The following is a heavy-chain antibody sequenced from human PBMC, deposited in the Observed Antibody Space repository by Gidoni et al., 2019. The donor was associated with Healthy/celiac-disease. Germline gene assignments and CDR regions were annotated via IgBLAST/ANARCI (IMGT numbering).Heavy chain of an antibody. CDR1: GFPFSSYA. J-gene: IGHJ4*02. Sequence: QVQLVESGGGVVQPGRSLRLSCAASGFPFSSYAMHWVRQAPGKGLEWVAVISYDGSNKYYADSVKGRFTISRDNSKNTLYLQMNSLRAEDTAVYYCARDMRYCSGGSCYSAGFDYWGQGTLVTVSS. CDR3: ARDMRYCSGGSCYSAGFDY. V-gene: IGHV3-30*01. CDR2: ISYDGSNK. D-gene: IGHD2-15*01.